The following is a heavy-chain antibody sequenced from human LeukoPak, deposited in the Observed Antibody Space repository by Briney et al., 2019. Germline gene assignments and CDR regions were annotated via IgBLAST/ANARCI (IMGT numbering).Heavy chain of an antibody. D-gene: IGHD3-10*01. Sequence: GRSLRLSCAASGFTFSSYGMHWVRQAPGKGLEWVAVIWYDGSNKYYADSVKGRFTISRDNSKNTLYLQMNSLRAEDTAVYYCAKDSAYYYGSVSSWGQGTLVTVSS. V-gene: IGHV3-33*06. CDR1: GFTFSSYG. J-gene: IGHJ5*02. CDR3: AKDSAYYYGSVSS. CDR2: IWYDGSNK.